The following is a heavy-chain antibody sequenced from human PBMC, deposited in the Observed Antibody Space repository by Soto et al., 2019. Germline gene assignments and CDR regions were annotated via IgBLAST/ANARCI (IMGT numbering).Heavy chain of an antibody. D-gene: IGHD6-19*01. CDR3: ARAVAALDY. Sequence: GPLRLSGAASGFTFSSYAMHWVRQAPGKGLEWVAVISYDGGNKYYADSVKGRFTISRDNSKNTLYLQMNSLRAEDTAVYYCARAVAALDYWGQGTLVIVSS. CDR2: ISYDGGNK. CDR1: GFTFSSYA. J-gene: IGHJ4*02. V-gene: IGHV3-30-3*01.